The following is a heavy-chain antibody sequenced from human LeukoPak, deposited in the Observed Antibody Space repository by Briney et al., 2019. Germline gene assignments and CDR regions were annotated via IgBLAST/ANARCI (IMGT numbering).Heavy chain of an antibody. D-gene: IGHD2/OR15-2a*01. CDR3: ALRNRSHYTVDY. CDR2: INHSGST. J-gene: IGHJ4*02. Sequence: SETLSLTCAVYGGSFSGYYWSWIRQPPGKGPEWIGEINHSGSTNYNPSLKSRVTISVDTSKNQFSLKLSSVTAADTAVYYCALRNRSHYTVDYWGQGTLVTVSS. V-gene: IGHV4-34*01. CDR1: GGSFSGYY.